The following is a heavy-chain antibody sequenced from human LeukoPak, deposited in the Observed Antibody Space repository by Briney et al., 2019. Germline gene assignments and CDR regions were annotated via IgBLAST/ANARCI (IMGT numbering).Heavy chain of an antibody. V-gene: IGHV4-59*12. CDR1: GGSISSYY. Sequence: SETLSLTCTVSGGSISSYYWSWIRQPPGKGLEWIGYIYYSGSTNYNPSLKSRVTISVDTSKNQFSLNLTSVTAADTAVYYCAREPGYSSGSVDWGQGTLVTVPS. CDR3: AREPGYSSGSVD. D-gene: IGHD6-19*01. J-gene: IGHJ4*02. CDR2: IYYSGST.